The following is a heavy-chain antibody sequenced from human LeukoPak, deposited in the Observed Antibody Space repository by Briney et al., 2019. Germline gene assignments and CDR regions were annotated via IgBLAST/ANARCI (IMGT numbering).Heavy chain of an antibody. CDR1: GGSISSSNW. J-gene: IGHJ5*02. CDR3: ARISYGSNKNWFDP. Sequence: PSETLSLTCAVSGGSISSSNWWSWIRHPPGKGLEWIGNIHYSGTTHDSPSLKTRVIISLDTSKNQFSLRLSSVTAADTAVYYCARISYGSNKNWFDPWGQGTLVTVSS. V-gene: IGHV4-30-4*01. D-gene: IGHD6-13*01. CDR2: IHYSGTT.